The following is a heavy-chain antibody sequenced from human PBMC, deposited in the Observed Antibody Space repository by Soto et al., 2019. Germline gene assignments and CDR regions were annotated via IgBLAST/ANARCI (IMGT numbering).Heavy chain of an antibody. Sequence: SLRLSCAASGFTFSSYAMSWVRQAPGKGLEWVSAISGGGDSTYYADSVKGRFTISRDNAENSVSLQMNSLRAEDTAVYYCAREYTAWPLAYGLDVWGQGTTVTVSS. V-gene: IGHV3-23*01. CDR1: GFTFSSYA. J-gene: IGHJ6*02. CDR3: AREYTAWPLAYGLDV. D-gene: IGHD2-2*02. CDR2: ISGGGDST.